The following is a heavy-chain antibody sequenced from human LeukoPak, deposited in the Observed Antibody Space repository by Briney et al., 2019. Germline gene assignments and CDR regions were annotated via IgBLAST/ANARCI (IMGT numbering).Heavy chain of an antibody. CDR1: GGSFSGYY. J-gene: IGHJ5*02. D-gene: IGHD4-17*01. Sequence: SETLSLTCAVYGGSFSGYYWSWIRQPPGKGLEWIGEINHSGSTNYNPSLKGRVTISVDTSKNQFSLKLSSVTAADTAVYYCARFTTYATVTTDWFDPWGQGTLVTVSS. V-gene: IGHV4-34*01. CDR3: ARFTTYATVTTDWFDP. CDR2: INHSGST.